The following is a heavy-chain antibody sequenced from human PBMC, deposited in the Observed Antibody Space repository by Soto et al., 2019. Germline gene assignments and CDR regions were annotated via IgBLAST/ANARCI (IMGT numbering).Heavy chain of an antibody. D-gene: IGHD3-16*01. CDR2: IWYDGSNK. CDR1: GFTFSSYG. CDR3: ARDPPFMGDNWFDP. Sequence: PGGSLRLSCAASGFTFSSYGMHWVRQAPGKGLEWVAVIWYDGSNKYYADSVKGRFTISRDNSKNTLYLQMNSLRAEDTAVYYCARDPPFMGDNWFDPWGQGTLVTVSS. J-gene: IGHJ5*02. V-gene: IGHV3-33*01.